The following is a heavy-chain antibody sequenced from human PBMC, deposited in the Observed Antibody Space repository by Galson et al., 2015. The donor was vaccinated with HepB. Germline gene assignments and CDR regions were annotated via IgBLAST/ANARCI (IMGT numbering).Heavy chain of an antibody. CDR1: GYTFINYG. V-gene: IGHV1-18*01. D-gene: IGHD7-27*01. CDR2: ISPYDGYT. Sequence: SVKVSCKASGYTFINYGLSWVRQAPGQGLEWMGWISPYDGYTKYQQKFRGRVTMTIDTSTSTAYMDLRSLRSDDTAVYYCARAVRTGAPPFDYWGQRTLVTASS. CDR3: ARAVRTGAPPFDY. J-gene: IGHJ4*02.